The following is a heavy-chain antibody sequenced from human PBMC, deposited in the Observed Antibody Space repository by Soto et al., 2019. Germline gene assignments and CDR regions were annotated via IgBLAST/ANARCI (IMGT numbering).Heavy chain of an antibody. Sequence: QVQLLQSGAEMKKPGSSVRVSCKPSGDNLNTYTITWVRQAPGQGLEWMGGIIPIYGAASYAQKFQDRVSITADGSTNTVYMELSSLTSEDTALYYCAARVSVAGPAIDYWGQGTRVTVSS. CDR1: GDNLNTYT. CDR3: AARVSVAGPAIDY. CDR2: IIPIYGAA. D-gene: IGHD6-19*01. V-gene: IGHV1-69*01. J-gene: IGHJ4*02.